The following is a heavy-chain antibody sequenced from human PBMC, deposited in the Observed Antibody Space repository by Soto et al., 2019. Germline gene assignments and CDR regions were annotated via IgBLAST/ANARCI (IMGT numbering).Heavy chain of an antibody. Sequence: QLVQSGGEVEQPGASVKVSCKAPRDTFTSYYINWVRQAPRQGLEWMGVINPHGGSTAYAQKFKGRVTLTRDTSASTVYMEVISLTSEDTAMYYCARSSGGNFGIIIEGNNWFAPWGQGTLVTVSS. CDR1: RDTFTSYY. CDR3: ARSSGGNFGIIIEGNNWFAP. D-gene: IGHD1-26*01. J-gene: IGHJ5*02. CDR2: INPHGGST. V-gene: IGHV1-46*01.